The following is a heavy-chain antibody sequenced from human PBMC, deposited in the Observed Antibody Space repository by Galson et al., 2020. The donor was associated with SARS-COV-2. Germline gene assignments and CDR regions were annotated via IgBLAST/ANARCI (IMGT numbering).Heavy chain of an antibody. CDR3: AKVGIVATRRSWFDP. CDR1: GFTFSSYA. CDR2: ISGSGGST. D-gene: IGHD5-12*01. J-gene: IGHJ5*02. V-gene: IGHV3-23*01. Sequence: GESLKISCAASGFTFSSYAMSWVRQAPGKGLEWVSAISGSGGSTYYADSVKGRFTISRDNSKNTLYLQMNSLRAEDTAVYYCAKVGIVATRRSWFDPWGQGTLVTVSS.